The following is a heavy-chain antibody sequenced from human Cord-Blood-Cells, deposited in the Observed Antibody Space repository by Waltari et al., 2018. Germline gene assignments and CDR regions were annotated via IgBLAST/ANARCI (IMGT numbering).Heavy chain of an antibody. D-gene: IGHD3-10*01. Sequence: QVQLQESGPGLVKPSETLSLTCAVSGYSISSGYYWGWIRQPQGKGLEWIGSIYHSGSTYHTPALKGRVTISVDPAKNQFSRRGRSVTAADTAVYYCARDDRGSREAGDAVDIWGQGTMVTVSS. CDR1: GYSISSGYY. J-gene: IGHJ3*02. CDR2: IYHSGST. V-gene: IGHV4-38-2*02. CDR3: ARDDRGSREAGDAVDI.